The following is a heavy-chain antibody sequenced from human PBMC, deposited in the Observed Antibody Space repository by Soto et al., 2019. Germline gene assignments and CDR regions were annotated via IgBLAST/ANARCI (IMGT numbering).Heavy chain of an antibody. J-gene: IGHJ4*02. CDR2: ISHSGRT. CDR1: GASLRSGSYY. V-gene: IGHV4-61*01. Sequence: QVQLQESGPGLVKPSETLSLICTVSGASLRSGSYYWSWIRQHPGKGLEWIGYISHSGRTSYDPSLKSRLTMSVDTSQNQFSLQLNSVTAADTAVYYCSYVSSFDYWVQGTLVTVSS. CDR3: SYVSSFDY. D-gene: IGHD3-10*02.